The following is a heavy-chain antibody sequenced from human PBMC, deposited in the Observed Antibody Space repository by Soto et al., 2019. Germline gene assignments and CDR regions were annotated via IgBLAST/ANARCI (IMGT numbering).Heavy chain of an antibody. J-gene: IGHJ4*02. CDR1: GGSISSGDYY. V-gene: IGHV4-30-4*01. CDR3: ARGPGYSSGWYPPPPYDY. D-gene: IGHD6-19*01. Sequence: SETLSLTCTVSGGSISSGDYYWSWIRQPPGKGLEWIGYIYYSGSTYYNPSLKSRVTISVDTSKNQLSLKLSSVTAADTAVYFCARGPGYSSGWYPPPPYDYWGQGTLVTVSS. CDR2: IYYSGST.